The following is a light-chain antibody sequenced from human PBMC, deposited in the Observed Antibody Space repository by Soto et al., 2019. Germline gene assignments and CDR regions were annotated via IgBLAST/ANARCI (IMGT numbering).Light chain of an antibody. CDR3: QEYSDWWT. Sequence: IVMTQSPATLSVSPGERATLSCRASQTVSSNLAWYQHKPGQAPRLLIYGASTRATGIPVRFNGSGSGTDFTLTISSLQSEDLGVYYCQEYSDWWTFGQGTKVEIK. J-gene: IGKJ1*01. V-gene: IGKV3-15*01. CDR2: GAS. CDR1: QTVSSN.